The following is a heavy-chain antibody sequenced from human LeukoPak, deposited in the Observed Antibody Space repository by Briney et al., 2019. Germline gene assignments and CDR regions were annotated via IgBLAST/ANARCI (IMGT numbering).Heavy chain of an antibody. CDR1: GGSFSGYY. V-gene: IGHV4-34*01. CDR3: ARGQYYYYYYMDV. Sequence: NTSETLSLTCAVYGGSFSGYYWSWIRQPPGKGLEWIGEINHSGSTNYNPSLKSRATISVDTSKNQFSLKLSSVTAADTAVYHCARGQYYYYYYMDVWGKGTTVTVSS. J-gene: IGHJ6*03. CDR2: INHSGST.